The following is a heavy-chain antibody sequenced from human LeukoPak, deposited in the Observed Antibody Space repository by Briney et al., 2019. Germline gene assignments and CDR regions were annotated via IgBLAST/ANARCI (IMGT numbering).Heavy chain of an antibody. CDR1: GGSISSYY. CDR3: ASRRDYAWGSYGAFDI. J-gene: IGHJ3*02. V-gene: IGHV4-59*01. CDR2: IYYSGST. D-gene: IGHD3-16*01. Sequence: SETLSLTCTVSGGSISSYYWSWIRQPPGKGLEWIGYIYYSGSTNYNPSLKSRVTISVDTSKNQFSLKLSSVTAADTAVYYCASRRDYAWGSYGAFDIWGQGTMVTVSS.